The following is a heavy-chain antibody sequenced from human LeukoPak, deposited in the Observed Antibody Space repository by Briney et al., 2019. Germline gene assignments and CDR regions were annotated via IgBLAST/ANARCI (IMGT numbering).Heavy chain of an antibody. CDR3: ARVGDHFHWYLDL. CDR2: LYSGSNA. CDR1: GFTLRNHN. D-gene: IGHD3-10*01. J-gene: IGHJ2*01. V-gene: IGHV3-53*01. Sequence: GGSLRLSCAASGFTLRNHNMHWVRQAPRKGLEWVSILYSGSNAYYADSLKGRFIISRDSSKNILSLQMNNLRADDTAVYYCARVGDHFHWYLDLWGRGTLVTVSS.